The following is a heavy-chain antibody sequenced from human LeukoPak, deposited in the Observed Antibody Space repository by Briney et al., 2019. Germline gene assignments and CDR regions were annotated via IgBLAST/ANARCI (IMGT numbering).Heavy chain of an antibody. CDR1: GFTFSRFW. D-gene: IGHD5-12*01. V-gene: IGHV3-7*04. CDR2: IKQDGSEK. Sequence: GGSLRLSCAASGFTFSRFWVSWVRQAPGKGLEWVANIKQDGSEKYYVDSVKGRFTISRDNAKNSLYLQMNSLRAEDTAVFYCARDGTYTDYDPDFDIWGQGTLVTVSS. J-gene: IGHJ4*02. CDR3: ARDGTYTDYDPDFDI.